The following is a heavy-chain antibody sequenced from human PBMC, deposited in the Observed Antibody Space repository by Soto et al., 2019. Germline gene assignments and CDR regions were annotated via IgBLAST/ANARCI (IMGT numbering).Heavy chain of an antibody. CDR1: GGTFSSYA. J-gene: IGHJ6*02. V-gene: IGHV1-69*01. CDR2: IIPIFGTA. D-gene: IGHD3-3*01. Sequence: QVQLVQSGAEVKKPGSSVKVSCKASGGTFSSYAISWVRQAPGQGLEWMGGIIPIFGTANYAQKFQGRVTSTADESTSTADMELSSLRSEDTAVYYCARAVGKGGTIFGVVPPVDYYYYGMDVWGQGTTVTVSS. CDR3: ARAVGKGGTIFGVVPPVDYYYYGMDV.